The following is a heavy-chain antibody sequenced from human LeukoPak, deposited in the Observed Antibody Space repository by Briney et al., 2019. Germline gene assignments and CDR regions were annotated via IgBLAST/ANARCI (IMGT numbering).Heavy chain of an antibody. J-gene: IGHJ4*02. D-gene: IGHD1-7*01. CDR3: ARGGTTREGFDY. V-gene: IGHV4-59*01. CDR2: IYYIGST. Sequence: SETLSLTCTVSGGSISTYYWNWIRQPPGKGLEWIGNIYYIGSTNYNPSLKSRVTISVDTSKKQFSLKLSSVTAADTAVYYCARGGTTREGFDYWGQGTLVTVSS. CDR1: GGSISTYY.